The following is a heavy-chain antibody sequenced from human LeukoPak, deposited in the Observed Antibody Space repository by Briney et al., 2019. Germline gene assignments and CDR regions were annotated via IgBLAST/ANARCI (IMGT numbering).Heavy chain of an antibody. CDR1: GGSINSGTYY. V-gene: IGHV4-30-4*08. CDR3: ARDLLNEGNHLDY. CDR2: IHYSGST. D-gene: IGHD4-23*01. Sequence: PSETLSLTCIVSGGSINSGTYYWGWIRQHPGKGLEWIGYIHYSGSTYYNPSLKSRITISVDTSQNQFSLKLSSVTATDTVVYYCARDLLNEGNHLDYWGQGTLVTVSS. J-gene: IGHJ4*02.